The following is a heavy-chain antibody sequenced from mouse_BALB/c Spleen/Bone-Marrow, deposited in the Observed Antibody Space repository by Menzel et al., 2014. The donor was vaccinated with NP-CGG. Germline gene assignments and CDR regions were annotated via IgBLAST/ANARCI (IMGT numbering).Heavy chain of an antibody. Sequence: VQGVESGAELARPGTSGKLSCKASGYTFTDYYINWVKQRTGQGLEWIGEIYPGSGNTYYNEKFKGKATLTADKSSSTVNIHLSSLTSEDSAVYFCARDHYGNYEGFDYWGQGTLVTVSA. CDR1: GYTFTDYY. CDR3: ARDHYGNYEGFDY. D-gene: IGHD2-1*01. CDR2: IYPGSGNT. V-gene: IGHV1-77*01. J-gene: IGHJ3*01.